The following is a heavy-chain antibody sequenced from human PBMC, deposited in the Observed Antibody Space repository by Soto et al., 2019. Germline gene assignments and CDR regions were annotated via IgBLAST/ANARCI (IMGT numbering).Heavy chain of an antibody. Sequence: PSQTLSLTCAISGDSVSSSSVTWNWIRQSPSRGLEWLGRTYYRSKWYNDYAESVKSRITINPDTSKNQFSLHLNSVTPEDAAVSYCVRLIGNTSFDIWGQGTLVTASS. CDR1: GDSVSSSSVT. V-gene: IGHV6-1*01. CDR3: VRLIGNTSFDI. CDR2: TYYRSKWYN. J-gene: IGHJ5*02. D-gene: IGHD2-8*01.